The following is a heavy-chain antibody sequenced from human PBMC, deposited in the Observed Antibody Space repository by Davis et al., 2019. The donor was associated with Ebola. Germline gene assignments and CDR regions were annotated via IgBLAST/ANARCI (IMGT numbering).Heavy chain of an antibody. D-gene: IGHD2/OR15-2a*01. Sequence: SVKVSCKASGFTFTSSAVQWVRQARGQRLEWIGWIVVGSGNTNYAQKFQGRVTITADKSTSTAYMELSSLRSEDTAVYYCARGLGNFLADDYWGQGTLVIVSS. V-gene: IGHV1-58*01. CDR1: GFTFTSSA. CDR2: IVVGSGNT. CDR3: ARGLGNFLADDY. J-gene: IGHJ4*02.